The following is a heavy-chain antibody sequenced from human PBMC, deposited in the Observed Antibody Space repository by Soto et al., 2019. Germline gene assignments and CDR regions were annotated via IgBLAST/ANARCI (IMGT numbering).Heavy chain of an antibody. D-gene: IGHD5-18*01. CDR2: ISGSGVSA. CDR3: AKNSREYSYGAIDY. Sequence: GGSLRLSCVASGFTFVYYAMSWVRQAPGKGLEWVSGISGSGVSAYYADSVKGRFTISRDNSKNTVYLQVNSLRAEDTAIYYCAKNSREYSYGAIDYWGQGTLVTVSS. V-gene: IGHV3-23*01. J-gene: IGHJ4*02. CDR1: GFTFVYYA.